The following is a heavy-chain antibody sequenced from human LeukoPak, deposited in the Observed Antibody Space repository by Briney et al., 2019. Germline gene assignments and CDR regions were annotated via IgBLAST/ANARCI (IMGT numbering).Heavy chain of an antibody. CDR2: IYHSGST. Sequence: SETLSLTCAVSGGSISSGGYSWSWIRQPPGKGLEWIGYIYHSGSTYYNPSLKSRVTISVDRSKNQFSLKLSSVTAADTAVYYCARIRYSSSWYNLDYWGQGTLVIVSS. V-gene: IGHV4-30-2*01. D-gene: IGHD6-13*01. J-gene: IGHJ4*02. CDR3: ARIRYSSSWYNLDY. CDR1: GGSISSGGYS.